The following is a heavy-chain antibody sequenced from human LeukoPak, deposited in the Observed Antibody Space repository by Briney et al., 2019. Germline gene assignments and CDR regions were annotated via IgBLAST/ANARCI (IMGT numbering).Heavy chain of an antibody. V-gene: IGHV3-21*01. J-gene: IGHJ4*02. CDR1: GLILSSYV. CDR2: ISSSSSYI. Sequence: GGSLRLSCAASGLILSSYVMSWVRQAPGKGLEWVSSISSSSSYIYYADSVKGRFTISRDNAKNSLYLQMNSLRAEDTAVYYCARDQVRRPITVAGIINSFDYWGQGTLVTVSS. D-gene: IGHD6-19*01. CDR3: ARDQVRRPITVAGIINSFDY.